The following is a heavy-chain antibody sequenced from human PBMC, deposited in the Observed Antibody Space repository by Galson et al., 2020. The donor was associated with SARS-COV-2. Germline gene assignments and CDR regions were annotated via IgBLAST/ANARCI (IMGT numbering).Heavy chain of an antibody. CDR2: ISSSSSTI. V-gene: IGHV3-48*01. CDR1: GFTFSSYS. CDR3: ARVYCSGGSCYSFYYYYGMDV. J-gene: IGHJ6*02. D-gene: IGHD2-15*01. Sequence: GGYLRLSCAASGFTFSSYSMNWVRQAPGKGLEWVSYISSSSSTIYYADSVKGRFTISRDNAKNSLYLQMNSLRAEDTAVYYCARVYCSGGSCYSFYYYYGMDVWGQGTTVTVSS.